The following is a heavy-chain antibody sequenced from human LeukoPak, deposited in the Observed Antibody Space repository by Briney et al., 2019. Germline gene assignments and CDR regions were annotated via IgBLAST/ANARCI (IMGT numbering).Heavy chain of an antibody. J-gene: IGHJ4*02. CDR2: ISGNSYWI. CDR3: ARGSILGATGYD. Sequence: GGSLRLSCATSGFSFSDSSMAWVRQAPGKGLEWVSSISGNSYWIYYAGPVKDRFTISRDNARNSLYLEMERLSADDTAVYYCARGSILGATGYDWGQGTLVAVSS. CDR1: GFSFSDSS. V-gene: IGHV3-21*01. D-gene: IGHD1-26*01.